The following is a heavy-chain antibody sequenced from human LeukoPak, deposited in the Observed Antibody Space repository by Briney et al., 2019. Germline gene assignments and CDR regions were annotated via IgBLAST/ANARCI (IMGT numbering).Heavy chain of an antibody. J-gene: IGHJ4*02. D-gene: IGHD5-12*01. Sequence: GASVKVSCKVSGYTLTELSMHWVRQAPGKGLEWMGGFDPEDGETIYAQKFQGRVTMTEDTSTDTAYMELSSLRSEDTAVYYCATLSFRPRYSGNRPPPPLDYWGQGTLVTVSS. V-gene: IGHV1-24*01. CDR1: GYTLTELS. CDR2: FDPEDGET. CDR3: ATLSFRPRYSGNRPPPPLDY.